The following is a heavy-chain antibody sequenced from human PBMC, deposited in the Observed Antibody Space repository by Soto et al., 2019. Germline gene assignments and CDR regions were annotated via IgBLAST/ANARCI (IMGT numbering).Heavy chain of an antibody. Sequence: SETLSLTCTVSGGSISSYYWSWIRQPPGKGLEWIGYIYYSGSTNYNPPLKSRVTISVDTSKNQFSLKLSSVTAADTAVYYCARVFSDSSSFFDPWGQGTLVTVSS. D-gene: IGHD6-13*01. CDR2: IYYSGST. CDR3: ARVFSDSSSFFDP. CDR1: GGSISSYY. J-gene: IGHJ5*02. V-gene: IGHV4-59*12.